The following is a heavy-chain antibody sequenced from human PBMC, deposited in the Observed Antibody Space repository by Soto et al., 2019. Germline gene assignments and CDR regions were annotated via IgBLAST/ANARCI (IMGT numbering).Heavy chain of an antibody. Sequence: GGSLRLSCAASGFTFSSYGMHWVRQAPGKGLEWVAVISYDGSNKYYADSVKGRFTISRDNSKNTLYLQMNSLRAEDTAVYYCAKDPQLENYFDYWGQGTLVTVSS. CDR1: GFTFSSYG. J-gene: IGHJ4*02. V-gene: IGHV3-30*18. CDR2: ISYDGSNK. CDR3: AKDPQLENYFDY. D-gene: IGHD6-13*01.